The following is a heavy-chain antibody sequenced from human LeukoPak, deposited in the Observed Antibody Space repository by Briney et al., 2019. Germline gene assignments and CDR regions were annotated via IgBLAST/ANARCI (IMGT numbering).Heavy chain of an antibody. V-gene: IGHV4-59*08. J-gene: IGHJ4*02. CDR3: ARCTSTSCYHFDY. Sequence: PSETLSLTCTVSGGSISSSYWSWIRQPPGQGLAWIGYIYYIGSTNYNPSLKSRVTISIDTSKNQFSLKLSSVTAADTAVYYCARCTSTSCYHFDYWGQGALVTVSS. CDR1: GGSISSSY. CDR2: IYYIGST. D-gene: IGHD2-2*01.